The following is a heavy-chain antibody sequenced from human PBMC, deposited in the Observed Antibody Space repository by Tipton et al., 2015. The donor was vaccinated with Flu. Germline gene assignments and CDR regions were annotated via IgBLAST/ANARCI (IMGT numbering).Heavy chain of an antibody. CDR1: GGTFSSYA. CDR3: ARDLWDTEYSGRGS. D-gene: IGHD1-26*01. J-gene: IGHJ4*02. CDR2: IIPIFGTA. Sequence: QSGPEVKKPGASVKVSCKASGGTFSSYAISWVRQAPGQGLEWMGGIIPIFGTANYAQKFQGRVTITADESTSTAYMELSSLRSEDTAVYYCARDLWDTEYSGRGSWGQGTLVTVSS. V-gene: IGHV1-69*13.